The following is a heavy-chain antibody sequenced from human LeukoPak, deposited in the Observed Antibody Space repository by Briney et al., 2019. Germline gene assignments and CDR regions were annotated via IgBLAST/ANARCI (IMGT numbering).Heavy chain of an antibody. J-gene: IGHJ6*02. Sequence: SETLSLTCTVSGGSISSGGYYWSWIRQHPGKGLEWIGSIYYSGSTNYNPSLQGRVTISLDTSRNQFSLKLSSVTAADTAVYYCARVATRYSYGLDGMDVWGQGTTVTVSS. D-gene: IGHD5-18*01. CDR2: IYYSGST. CDR1: GGSISSGGYY. CDR3: ARVATRYSYGLDGMDV. V-gene: IGHV4-31*03.